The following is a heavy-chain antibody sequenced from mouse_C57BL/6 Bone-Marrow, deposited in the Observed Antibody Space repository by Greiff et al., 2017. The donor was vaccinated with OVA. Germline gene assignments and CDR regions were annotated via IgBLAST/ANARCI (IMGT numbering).Heavy chain of an antibody. CDR1: GFSFNTYA. V-gene: IGHV10-1*01. J-gene: IGHJ4*01. CDR2: IRSKSNNYAT. CDR3: VRHYYGRRDAMDY. D-gene: IGHD1-1*01. Sequence: EVKVVESGGGLVQPKGSLKLSCAASGFSFNTYAMNWVRQAPGKGLEWVARIRSKSNNYATYYADSVKDRLTISRDDSESMLYLQMNNLKTEDTAMYYCVRHYYGRRDAMDYWGQGTSVTVSS.